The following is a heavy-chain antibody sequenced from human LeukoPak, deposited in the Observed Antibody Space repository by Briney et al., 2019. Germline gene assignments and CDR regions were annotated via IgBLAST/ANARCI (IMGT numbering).Heavy chain of an antibody. D-gene: IGHD3-22*01. CDR1: GFTFSSYS. J-gene: IGHJ4*02. CDR3: ASYYDSSGVFDY. Sequence: GGSLRLSCAASGFTFSSYSMNWVRQAPGKGLEWVSSISSSSSYIYYADSVKGRFTISRDNAKNSLYLQMNSLRAEDTAVYYCASYYDSSGVFDYWGQGTLVAVSS. CDR2: ISSSSSYI. V-gene: IGHV3-21*01.